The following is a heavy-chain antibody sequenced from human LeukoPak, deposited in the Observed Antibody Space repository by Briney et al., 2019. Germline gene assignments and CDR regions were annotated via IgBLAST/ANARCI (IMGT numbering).Heavy chain of an antibody. D-gene: IGHD2-21*01. CDR1: GFTFSSYA. CDR3: ATDPRLLIY. CDR2: ISSSGSII. J-gene: IGHJ4*01. V-gene: IGHV3-48*04. Sequence: GGSLGLSCAASGFTFSSYAMSWVRQAPGKGLEWVSYISSSGSIIYYADSVKGRFTISRDNAKNSLYVQMNGLRPEDTALYYCATDPRLLIYWGHGTLVTVSS.